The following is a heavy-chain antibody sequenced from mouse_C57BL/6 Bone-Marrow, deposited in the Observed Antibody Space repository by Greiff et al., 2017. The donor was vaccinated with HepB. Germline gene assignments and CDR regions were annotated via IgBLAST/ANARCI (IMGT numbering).Heavy chain of an antibody. CDR2: IGPGSGST. Sequence: VQLQQSGAELVKPGASVKISCKASGYTFTDYYINWVKQRPGQGLEWIGKIGPGSGSTYYNEKFKGKATLTADKSSSTAYVQLSSLTSEDSAVYVCTYDYDPWFAYWGQGTLVTVSA. CDR1: GYTFTDYY. V-gene: IGHV1-77*01. J-gene: IGHJ3*01. D-gene: IGHD2-4*01. CDR3: TYDYDPWFAY.